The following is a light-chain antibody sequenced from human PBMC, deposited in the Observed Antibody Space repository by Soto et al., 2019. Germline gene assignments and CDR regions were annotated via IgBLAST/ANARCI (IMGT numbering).Light chain of an antibody. V-gene: IGLV2-14*01. CDR3: SSYRSSSAWV. Sequence: QSVLTQPASVSGSPGQSITISCTGISSDVGGFNYVSWYQQHPGKAPKLMIYEVSNRPSGVSNRFSGSKSGDTASLIISGLQGEDEADYYCSSYRSSSAWVFGGGTQLTVL. J-gene: IGLJ3*02. CDR2: EVS. CDR1: SSDVGGFNY.